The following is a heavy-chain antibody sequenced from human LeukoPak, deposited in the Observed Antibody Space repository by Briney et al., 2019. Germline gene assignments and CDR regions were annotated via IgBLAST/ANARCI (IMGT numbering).Heavy chain of an antibody. CDR1: GGTFISYA. Sequence: VKVSCKASGGTFISYAISWVRQAPGLGLEWMGGIIPIFSTANYAQKFQGRVTITADESTSTAYMELSSLRSEDTAVYYCARDRWGIVGARIPLDYWGQGTLVTVSS. CDR2: IIPIFSTA. J-gene: IGHJ4*02. V-gene: IGHV1-69*01. CDR3: ARDRWGIVGARIPLDY. D-gene: IGHD1-26*01.